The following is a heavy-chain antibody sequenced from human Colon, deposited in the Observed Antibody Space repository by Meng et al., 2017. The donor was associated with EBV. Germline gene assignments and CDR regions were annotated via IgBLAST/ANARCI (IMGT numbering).Heavy chain of an antibody. CDR1: GFSISSNIR. CDR3: ARGKQDAWELLAY. Sequence: QVQLTESGPGLVKPSGTLSLTGGVSGFSISSNIRWTWVRQPPGKGLEWIGDIDDSGSTNYNPSLNSRISISLDKSKNHFSLKVNSVTAADTAVYYCARGKQDAWELLAYWGQGALVPSPQ. CDR2: IDDSGST. D-gene: IGHD1-26*01. V-gene: IGHV4-4*02. J-gene: IGHJ4*02.